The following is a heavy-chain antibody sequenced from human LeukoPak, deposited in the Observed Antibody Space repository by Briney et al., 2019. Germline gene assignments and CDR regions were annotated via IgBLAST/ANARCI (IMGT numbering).Heavy chain of an antibody. CDR3: AVHWGSGWYFDL. CDR2: INPNSGGT. J-gene: IGHJ2*01. CDR1: GYTFTGHY. Sequence: ASVKVSCKASGYTFTGHYMHWVRQAPGQGLEWMGWINPNSGGTTYAQKFQGRATMTRDTSISTAYMELNRLRSDDTAMYYCAVHWGSGWYFDLWGRDTLVTVSS. V-gene: IGHV1-2*02. D-gene: IGHD7-27*01.